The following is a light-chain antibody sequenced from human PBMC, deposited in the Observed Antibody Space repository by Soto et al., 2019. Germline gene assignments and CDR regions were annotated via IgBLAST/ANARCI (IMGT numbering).Light chain of an antibody. CDR1: QGISSY. J-gene: IGKJ4*01. V-gene: IGKV1-9*01. CDR3: QQLNSYPFLT. CDR2: AAS. Sequence: DIQLTQSPSFLSASVGDRVTITCRASQGISSYLAWYQQKPGKAPKLLIYAASTLQSGVPSRFSGSGSGTEFTLTISSLQPEDGATYYCQQLNSYPFLTFGGGTKVEIK.